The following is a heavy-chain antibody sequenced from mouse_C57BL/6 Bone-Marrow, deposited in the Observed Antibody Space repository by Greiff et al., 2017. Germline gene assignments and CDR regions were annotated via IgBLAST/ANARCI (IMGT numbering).Heavy chain of an antibody. J-gene: IGHJ3*01. V-gene: IGHV6-6*01. CDR1: GFTFSYAW. D-gene: IGHD2-3*01. Sequence: EVKLVESGGGLVQPGGSMKLSCAASGFTFSYAWMDWVRQSPEKGLEWVAEIRNKANNHATYYAESVKGRFTISRDDSKSSVYLQMNSLRAEDTGIYYCTGGLLPPWFAYWGQGTLVTVSA. CDR3: TGGLLPPWFAY. CDR2: IRNKANNHAT.